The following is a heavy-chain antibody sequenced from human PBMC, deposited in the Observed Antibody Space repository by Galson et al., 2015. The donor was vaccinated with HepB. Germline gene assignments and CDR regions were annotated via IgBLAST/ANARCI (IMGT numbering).Heavy chain of an antibody. V-gene: IGHV3-48*01. D-gene: IGHD1-26*01. CDR1: GFTFSSYT. CDR3: TRIALSGSYWYFDY. Sequence: SLRLSCAASGFTFSSYTMNWVRQAPGKGLEWISYISTTSDNKFSADSVKGRFIISRDNAKNLLHLQMNSLRAEDTAVYYCTRIALSGSYWYFDYWGQGSLVTVSS. CDR2: ISTTSDNK. J-gene: IGHJ4*02.